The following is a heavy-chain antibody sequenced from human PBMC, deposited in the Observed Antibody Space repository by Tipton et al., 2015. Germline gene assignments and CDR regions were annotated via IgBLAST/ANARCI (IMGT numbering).Heavy chain of an antibody. Sequence: QLVQSGAEVKKPGASVKVSCKASGYTFTSYDINWVRQAPGQGLEWMGWMNPNSGNIGYAQKFQARVIMTRNTSISTAYMELTSLRSEDTAIYYCARDMGEQWLVGALDVWGQGTMVTVSS. CDR3: ARDMGEQWLVGALDV. V-gene: IGHV1-8*01. CDR2: MNPNSGNI. D-gene: IGHD6-19*01. CDR1: GYTFTSYD. J-gene: IGHJ3*01.